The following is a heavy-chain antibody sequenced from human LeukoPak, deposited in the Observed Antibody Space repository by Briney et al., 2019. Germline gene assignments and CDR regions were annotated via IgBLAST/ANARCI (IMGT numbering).Heavy chain of an antibody. CDR3: ARQLHDYGDYGQEFDY. Sequence: SETLSLTCTVSGGSISSSSYYWGWIRQPPGKGLEWIGSIYYSGSTYNNPSLKSRVTISVDTSKNQFSLKLSSVTAADTAVYYCARQLHDYGDYGQEFDYWGQGTLVTVSS. D-gene: IGHD4-17*01. CDR2: IYYSGST. J-gene: IGHJ4*02. V-gene: IGHV4-39*01. CDR1: GGSISSSSYY.